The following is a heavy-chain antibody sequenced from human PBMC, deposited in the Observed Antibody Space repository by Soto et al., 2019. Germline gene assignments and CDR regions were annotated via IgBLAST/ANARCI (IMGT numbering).Heavy chain of an antibody. CDR2: IYYSGST. CDR1: GGSISSSSYY. CDR3: ASQWLNDY. Sequence: QLQLQESGPALVKPSETLSLTCTVSGGSISSSSYYWGWIRQPPGKGLEWIGSIYYSGSTYYNPSLKSRVTISVDTSKNQFSLKLGYVTAADTAVYYGASQWLNDYWGQGTLVTVSS. V-gene: IGHV4-39*01. D-gene: IGHD5-12*01. J-gene: IGHJ4*02.